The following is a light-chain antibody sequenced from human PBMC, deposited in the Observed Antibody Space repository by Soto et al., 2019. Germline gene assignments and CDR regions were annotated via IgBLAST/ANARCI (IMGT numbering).Light chain of an antibody. CDR2: DAS. J-gene: IGKJ5*01. Sequence: EIVLTQSPVTLSLSPWERATLSCRASQSVRTYLAWYQVKPGQAPRLLIYDASSRASGVPARFSGSGSGTDFTLTIRSLEPADLALYYGQQRTSWPTITLGQGTRLEIK. V-gene: IGKV3-11*01. CDR1: QSVRTY. CDR3: QQRTSWPTIT.